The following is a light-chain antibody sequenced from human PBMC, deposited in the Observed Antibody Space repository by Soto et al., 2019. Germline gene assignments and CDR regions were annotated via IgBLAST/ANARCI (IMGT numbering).Light chain of an antibody. J-gene: IGKJ4*01. CDR2: GAS. V-gene: IGKV3D-15*01. Sequence: EIVMTQSPATLSVSPGERATLSCRASQGVRNNLAWYKQKSGQAPRLLIYGASIRATGIPARFSGSGSGTDFTLTISSLRSEDFAVYHCQQYNNWPLTFGGGTKVDIK. CDR3: QQYNNWPLT. CDR1: QGVRNN.